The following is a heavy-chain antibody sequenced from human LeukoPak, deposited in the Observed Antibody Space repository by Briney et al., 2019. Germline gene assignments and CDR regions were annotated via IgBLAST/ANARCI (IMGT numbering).Heavy chain of an antibody. D-gene: IGHD3-9*01. Sequence: GGSLRLSCATSGFSFTDYPMNWVRQAPGKGLEWISNIRTTAEGAKYEYYADSVKGRVTISRDDGKNTLYLHMNSLRDDDTAVYYGATGQRYAFDYWGQGILVTVSS. J-gene: IGHJ4*02. V-gene: IGHV3-48*02. CDR2: IRTTAEGAKYE. CDR3: ATGQRYAFDY. CDR1: GFSFTDYP.